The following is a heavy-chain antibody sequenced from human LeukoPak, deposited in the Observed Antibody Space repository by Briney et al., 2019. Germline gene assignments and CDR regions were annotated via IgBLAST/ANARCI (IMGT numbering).Heavy chain of an antibody. Sequence: SETLSLTCTVSGGSISSSDYYWGWLRQPPGKGLEWIGSIYYGGSTYYNPSLKSRVTISVDTSMNQFSLKLSFVTTADTAVYYCARALGYCSGGSCTRGYNWFDPWGQGTLVTVPS. V-gene: IGHV4-39*01. D-gene: IGHD2-15*01. J-gene: IGHJ5*02. CDR1: GGSISSSDYY. CDR3: ARALGYCSGGSCTRGYNWFDP. CDR2: IYYGGST.